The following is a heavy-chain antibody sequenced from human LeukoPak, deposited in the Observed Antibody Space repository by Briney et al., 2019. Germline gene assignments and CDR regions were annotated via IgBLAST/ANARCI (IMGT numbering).Heavy chain of an antibody. V-gene: IGHV3-21*05. CDR1: GFTFSRYA. CDR2: ISRTNEI. Sequence: PGGSLRLSCTASGFTFSRYALNWVRQAPGKGLEWVSYISRTNEIHDADSVKGRFTISRDDAKNSLYLQMSSLRVDDTAVYYCARDDNWAFDYWGQGTLVTVSS. D-gene: IGHD1-1*01. CDR3: ARDDNWAFDY. J-gene: IGHJ4*02.